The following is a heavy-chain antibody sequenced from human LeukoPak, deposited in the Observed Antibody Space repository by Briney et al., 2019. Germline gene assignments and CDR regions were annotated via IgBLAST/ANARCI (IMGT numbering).Heavy chain of an antibody. J-gene: IGHJ4*02. CDR2: IIPIFGTA. V-gene: IGHV1-69*13. CDR1: GGTFSSYA. D-gene: IGHD3-22*01. Sequence: GASVKVSCKASGGTFSSYAISWVRQAPGQGLEWMGGIIPIFGTANYAQKFQGRVTITADESTSTAYMELSSLRSEDTAVYYCARDRKWYYYDSSGSPEFDYWGQGTLVTVSS. CDR3: ARDRKWYYYDSSGSPEFDY.